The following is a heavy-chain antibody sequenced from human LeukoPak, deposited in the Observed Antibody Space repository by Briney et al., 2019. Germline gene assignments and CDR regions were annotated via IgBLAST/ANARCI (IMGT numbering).Heavy chain of an antibody. V-gene: IGHV3-21*01. D-gene: IGHD5-18*01. J-gene: IGHJ4*02. CDR2: ISSSSSYI. CDR3: ARVSVDTAMVTIPSGFDY. Sequence: PGGSLRLSCAASGFTFSSYSMNWVRQAPGKGPEWVSSISSSSSYIYYADSVKGRFTISGDNAKNSLYLQMNSLRAEDTAVYYCARVSVDTAMVTIPSGFDYWGQGTLVTVSS. CDR1: GFTFSSYS.